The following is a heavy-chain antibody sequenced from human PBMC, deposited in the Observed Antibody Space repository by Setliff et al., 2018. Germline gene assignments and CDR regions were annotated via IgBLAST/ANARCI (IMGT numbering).Heavy chain of an antibody. CDR1: GGSISSSSYY. J-gene: IGHJ5*02. CDR3: ARLGSARYDSSGYYPDNWCDP. Sequence: SETLSLTCTVSGGSISSSSYYWGWIRQPPGKGLEWIGSIYYSGSTYYNPSLKSRVTISVDTSKNQFSLKLSSVTAADTAVYYCARLGSARYDSSGYYPDNWCDPWGQGTLGTVSS. D-gene: IGHD3-22*01. V-gene: IGHV4-39*01. CDR2: IYYSGST.